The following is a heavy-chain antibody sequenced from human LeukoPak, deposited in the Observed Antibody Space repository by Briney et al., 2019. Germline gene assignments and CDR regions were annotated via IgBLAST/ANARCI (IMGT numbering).Heavy chain of an antibody. V-gene: IGHV5-51*01. CDR3: ARRGLHSSGIDP. Sequence: GGSLKISCKGSGYRFTSYWIGWVRQMPGKGLEWMGIIYPGDSDTRHGPSIQGQFTLSADKSINPAYLQWNSPKASDTAMYYCARRGLHSSGIDPWGQGTLGTVSS. CDR1: GYRFTSYW. D-gene: IGHD3-3*01. J-gene: IGHJ5*02. CDR2: IYPGDSDT.